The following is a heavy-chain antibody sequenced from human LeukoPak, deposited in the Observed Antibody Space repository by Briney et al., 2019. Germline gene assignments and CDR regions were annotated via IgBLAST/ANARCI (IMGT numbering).Heavy chain of an antibody. CDR2: IYYSGST. CDR1: GGPISSGDYY. D-gene: IGHD2-21*02. V-gene: IGHV4-30-4*08. J-gene: IGHJ6*02. CDR3: ARGSVTDLYGMDV. Sequence: SETLSLTCTVSGGPISSGDYYWSWIRQPPGKGLEWIGYIYYSGSTYYNPSLKSRVTISVDTSKNQFSLKVRSATAADTAVYYCARGSVTDLYGMDVWGQGTTVTVSS.